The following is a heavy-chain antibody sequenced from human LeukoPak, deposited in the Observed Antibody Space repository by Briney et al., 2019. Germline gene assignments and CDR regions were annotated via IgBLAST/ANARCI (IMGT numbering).Heavy chain of an antibody. D-gene: IGHD6-19*01. CDR1: GYTFTSYF. V-gene: IGHV1-46*01. CDR2: INPRGGTT. J-gene: IGHJ4*02. Sequence: ASVKVSCKASGYTFTSYFMYWVRQAPGQGLEWMGLINPRGGTTRYAQKFQGRVTMTRDTSTSTVYMELSSLRSEDTAMYYCARAGAVAAKPFDYWGQGTLVTVSS. CDR3: ARAGAVAAKPFDY.